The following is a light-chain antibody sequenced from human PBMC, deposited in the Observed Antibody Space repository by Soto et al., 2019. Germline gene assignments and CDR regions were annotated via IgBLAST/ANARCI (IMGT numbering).Light chain of an antibody. J-gene: IGKJ4*01. CDR2: AAS. CDR1: QSISTY. CDR3: QQTYIAPLT. V-gene: IGKV1-39*01. Sequence: DMQMTQSPSSLSASVGDRVNITCRASQSISTYLNWYQQKPGRAPRLLIHAASTLQGGVPSRFSGSGSGTDFILTISSLQPEDFTTYYCQQTYIAPLTFGGGTKVEI.